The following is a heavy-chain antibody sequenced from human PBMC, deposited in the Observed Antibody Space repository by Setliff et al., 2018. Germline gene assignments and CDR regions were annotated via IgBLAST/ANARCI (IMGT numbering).Heavy chain of an antibody. Sequence: SETLSLTCTVSGGPISSGDYYWSWIRQPPGKGLEWIGYIYYSGSTYYNPSLKSRVTISVDTSKNQFSLKLSYVTAADTAVYYCARIHLVVAAIDYWGQGTLVTVSS. D-gene: IGHD2-15*01. CDR1: GGPISSGDYY. CDR3: ARIHLVVAAIDY. J-gene: IGHJ4*02. V-gene: IGHV4-30-4*08. CDR2: IYYSGST.